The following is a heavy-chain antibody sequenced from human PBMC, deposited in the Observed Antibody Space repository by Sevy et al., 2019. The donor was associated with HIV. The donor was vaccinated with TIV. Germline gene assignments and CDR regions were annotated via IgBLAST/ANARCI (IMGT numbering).Heavy chain of an antibody. V-gene: IGHV3-11*06. CDR1: GFTFSGYY. D-gene: IGHD5-12*01. Sequence: GESLKISCAASGFTFSGYYMSWIRQAPGKGLEWVSYISSSSSYTNYADSVKGRFTISRDNAKNSLYLQMNSLRAEDTAVYYCARDGYSGYDSAYYYYGMDVWGQGTTVTVSS. CDR3: ARDGYSGYDSAYYYYGMDV. J-gene: IGHJ6*02. CDR2: ISSSSSYT.